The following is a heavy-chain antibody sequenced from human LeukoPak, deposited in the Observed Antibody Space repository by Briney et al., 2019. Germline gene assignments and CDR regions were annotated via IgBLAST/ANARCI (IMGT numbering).Heavy chain of an antibody. CDR1: GFTFSSYG. D-gene: IGHD3-10*01. Sequence: PGGSLRLSCAASGFTFSSYGMHWVRQAPGKGLEWVAVIWYDGSNKYYADSVKGRFTISRDNSKNTLYLQMNSLRAEDTAVYYCARDDYGSGSTIGMDVWGQGTTVTVSS. CDR3: ARDDYGSGSTIGMDV. J-gene: IGHJ6*02. V-gene: IGHV3-33*08. CDR2: IWYDGSNK.